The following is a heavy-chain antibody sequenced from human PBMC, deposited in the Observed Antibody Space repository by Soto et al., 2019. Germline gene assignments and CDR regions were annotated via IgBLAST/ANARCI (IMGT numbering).Heavy chain of an antibody. CDR1: GFNFSLFG. CDR3: AKDYFYDSGGYYGPFDH. V-gene: IGHV3-30*18. Sequence: VQLVESGGGVVQPGRSLRLSCAASGFNFSLFGMHWVRQVPGKGLEWVAVKSFDGSNTHYADSVNGRFLISRDNFKEILYLQMNSLRPEDTAVYFCAKDYFYDSGGYYGPFDHWGQGTPVTVSS. CDR2: KSFDGSNT. D-gene: IGHD3-22*01. J-gene: IGHJ4*02.